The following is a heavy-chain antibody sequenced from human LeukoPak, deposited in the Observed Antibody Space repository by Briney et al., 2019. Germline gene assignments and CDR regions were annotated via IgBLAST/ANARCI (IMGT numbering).Heavy chain of an antibody. D-gene: IGHD6-6*01. V-gene: IGHV3-21*01. CDR2: ISSSSSYI. CDR3: ARDLVSSAGGFDY. CDR1: GLTFSSYS. Sequence: GGSLRLSCAASGLTFSSYSMNWVRQAPGKGLEWVSSISSSSSYIYYADSVKGRFTISRDNAKNSLYLQMNSLRAEDTAVYYCARDLVSSAGGFDYWGQGTLVTVSS. J-gene: IGHJ4*02.